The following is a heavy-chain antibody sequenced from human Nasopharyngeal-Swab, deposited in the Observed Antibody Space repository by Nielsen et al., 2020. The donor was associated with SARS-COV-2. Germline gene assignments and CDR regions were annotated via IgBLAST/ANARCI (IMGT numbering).Heavy chain of an antibody. D-gene: IGHD2-15*01. J-gene: IGHJ4*02. CDR3: AREHCSGGSCYPAV. V-gene: IGHV4-31*03. CDR2: IYYSGST. CDR1: GGSISSGGYY. Sequence: SETLSLTCTVSGGSISSGGYYWSWIRQHPGKGLEWIGYIYYSGSTYYNPSLKSRVTTSVDTSKNQFSLKLSSVTAADTAVYYCAREHCSGGSCYPAVWGQGTLVTVSS.